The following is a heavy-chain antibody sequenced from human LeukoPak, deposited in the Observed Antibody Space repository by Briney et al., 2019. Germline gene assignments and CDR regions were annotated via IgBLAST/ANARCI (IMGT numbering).Heavy chain of an antibody. V-gene: IGHV4-30-2*01. D-gene: IGHD4-17*01. CDR1: GGSISSGGYS. CDR2: NYHSGST. CDR3: ARATHGDYAWFDP. J-gene: IGHJ5*02. Sequence: SQTLSLTCAVSGGSISSGGYSWSWIRQPPGKGLEWIGYNYHSGSTYYNPSLKSRVTISVDRSKNQFSLKLSSVTAADTAVYYCARATHGDYAWFDPWGQGTLVTVSS.